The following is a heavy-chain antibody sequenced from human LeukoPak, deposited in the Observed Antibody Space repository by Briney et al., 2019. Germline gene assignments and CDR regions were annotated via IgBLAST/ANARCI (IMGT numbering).Heavy chain of an antibody. V-gene: IGHV1-18*01. D-gene: IGHD3-9*01. CDR2: ISAYKGNT. Sequence: ASVKVSCKASGYTFTSYGISWVRQAPGQGLEWMGWISAYKGNTNYAQKLQGRVTMTTDTSTSTAYMELRSLRSDDTAVYYCARDPIPVYDILTGYYIRGEDNWFDPWGQGTLVTVSS. J-gene: IGHJ5*02. CDR1: GYTFTSYG. CDR3: ARDPIPVYDILTGYYIRGEDNWFDP.